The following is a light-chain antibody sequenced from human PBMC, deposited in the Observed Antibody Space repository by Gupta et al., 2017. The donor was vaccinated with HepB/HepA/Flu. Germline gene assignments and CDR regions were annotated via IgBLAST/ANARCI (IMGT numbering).Light chain of an antibody. Sequence: QSVLTQPPSASGTPGQTVTISCSGGSSNIGSRTVNWYQQLPGTAPRLLINNNNQRPPGVPDRFSGSKSGTSASLAISGLQSDDEGDYYCAAWDDSQIRVFGGGTKLTVL. J-gene: IGLJ3*02. CDR1: SSNIGSRT. V-gene: IGLV1-44*01. CDR2: NNN. CDR3: AAWDDSQIRV.